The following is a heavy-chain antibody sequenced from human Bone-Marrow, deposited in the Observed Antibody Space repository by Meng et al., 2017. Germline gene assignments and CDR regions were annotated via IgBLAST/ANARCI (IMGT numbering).Heavy chain of an antibody. CDR3: ARGSGSPEYCSSTSCYSGGWFDP. CDR1: GGSFSGYY. D-gene: IGHD2-2*02. J-gene: IGHJ5*02. V-gene: IGHV4-34*01. CDR2: INHSGST. Sequence: QVQLQQWGAGLLKPSETLSLTCAVYGGSFSGYYWSWIRQPPGKGLEWIGEINHSGSTNYNPSLKSRVTISVDTSKNQFSLKLSSVTAADTAVYYCARGSGSPEYCSSTSCYSGGWFDPWGQGTLVTSPQ.